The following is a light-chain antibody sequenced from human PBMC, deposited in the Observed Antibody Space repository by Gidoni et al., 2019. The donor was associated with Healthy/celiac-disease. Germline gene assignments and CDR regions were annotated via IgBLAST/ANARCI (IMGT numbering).Light chain of an antibody. CDR1: QSVSSSY. CDR2: DTS. Sequence: EIVLTQSPATPSLPPGERATLSCGASQSVSSSYLAWYQQKPGLAPRLLIYDTSSRATGIPDRFSGSGSGTDFTLTISRLEPEDFAVYYCQQYDQSPTFGGGTKVEIK. V-gene: IGKV3D-20*01. J-gene: IGKJ4*01. CDR3: QQYDQSPT.